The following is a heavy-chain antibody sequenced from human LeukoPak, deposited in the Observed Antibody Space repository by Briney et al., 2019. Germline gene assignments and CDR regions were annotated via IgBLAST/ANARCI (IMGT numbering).Heavy chain of an antibody. Sequence: GSLRLSCAASGFTFSSYGMHWVREAPGKGLEWVAVISYDGSNKYYADSVKGRFTISRDNSKNTLYLQMNSLRAEDTAVYYCAKDPPYSGSYLDYWGQGTLVTVSS. CDR2: ISYDGSNK. V-gene: IGHV3-30*18. D-gene: IGHD1-26*01. CDR3: AKDPPYSGSYLDY. J-gene: IGHJ4*02. CDR1: GFTFSSYG.